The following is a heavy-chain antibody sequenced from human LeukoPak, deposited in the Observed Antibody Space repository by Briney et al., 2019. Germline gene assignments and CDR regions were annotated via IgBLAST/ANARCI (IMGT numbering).Heavy chain of an antibody. J-gene: IGHJ4*02. CDR1: GFTFSSYH. D-gene: IGHD5-18*01. CDR2: IGSSSSYT. V-gene: IGHV3-21*01. CDR3: ARRATTERGHSYGLDY. Sequence: GGSLRLSCEVSGFTFSSYHMNWVRQAPGKGLEWVSSIGSSSSYTYYADSMTGRFTISRDNAKNSLYLQMNSLRAEDTAMYYCARRATTERGHSYGLDYWGQGTLVTVSS.